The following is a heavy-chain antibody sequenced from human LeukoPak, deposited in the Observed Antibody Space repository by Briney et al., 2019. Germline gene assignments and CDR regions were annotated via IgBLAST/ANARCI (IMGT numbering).Heavy chain of an antibody. J-gene: IGHJ4*02. CDR1: GFTFTSYA. CDR3: ARGQYSGRGGYFDY. D-gene: IGHD3-10*01. Sequence: GGSLRLSCAASGFTFTSYAMSWVRQAPGKGLEWVSAISGSGGSTYYADSVKGRFTISRDRSKNTLYLQMNSLRAEDTALYYCARGQYSGRGGYFDYWGQGTLVTVSS. V-gene: IGHV3-23*01. CDR2: ISGSGGST.